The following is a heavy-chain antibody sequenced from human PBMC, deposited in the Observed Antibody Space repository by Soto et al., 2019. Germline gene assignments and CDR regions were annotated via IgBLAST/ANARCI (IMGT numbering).Heavy chain of an antibody. CDR3: ARALGKVTTVTQWGMDV. D-gene: IGHD4-17*01. CDR1: GYTFTSYA. CDR2: INAGNGNT. J-gene: IGHJ6*02. V-gene: IGHV1-3*01. Sequence: QVQLVQSGAEVKKPGASVKVSCKASGYTFTSYAMHWVRQAPGQWLEWMGWINAGNGNTKYSQKFQGRVTITRDTSASTAYMEVSRLSSEETAVYYCARALGKVTTVTQWGMDVWGQGTTVTVSS.